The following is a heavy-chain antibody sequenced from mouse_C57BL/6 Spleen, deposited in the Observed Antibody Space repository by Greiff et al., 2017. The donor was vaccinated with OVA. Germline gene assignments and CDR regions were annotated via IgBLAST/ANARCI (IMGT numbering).Heavy chain of an antibody. Sequence: EVQLQQSGPELVKPGASVKISCKASGYTFTDYYMNWVKQSHGKSLEWIGDINPNNGGTSYNQKFKGKATLTVDKSYSTAYMELRSLTSEDSAVYYCARSRQLRPPFDYWGQGTTLTVSS. V-gene: IGHV1-26*01. CDR3: ARSRQLRPPFDY. J-gene: IGHJ2*01. CDR2: INPNNGGT. D-gene: IGHD3-2*02. CDR1: GYTFTDYY.